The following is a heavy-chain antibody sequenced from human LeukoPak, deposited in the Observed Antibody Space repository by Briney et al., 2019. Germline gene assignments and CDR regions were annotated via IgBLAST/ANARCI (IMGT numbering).Heavy chain of an antibody. CDR1: GGSISSYY. Sequence: SETLSLTCTVSGGSISSYYWSWIRQPAGKGLEWIGRIYTSGSTNYNPSLKSRVTMSVDKSKNQFSLKLSSVTAADTAVYYCARGGDGYPYGYFDYWGQGTLVTVSS. J-gene: IGHJ4*02. V-gene: IGHV4-4*07. CDR2: IYTSGST. D-gene: IGHD5-24*01. CDR3: ARGGDGYPYGYFDY.